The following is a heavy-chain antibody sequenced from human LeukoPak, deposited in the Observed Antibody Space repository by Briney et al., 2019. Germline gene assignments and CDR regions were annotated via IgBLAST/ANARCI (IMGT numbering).Heavy chain of an antibody. CDR3: ARQGAPGYSSGWFLRSYYYYYYYMDV. CDR2: MNPNSGNT. V-gene: IGHV1-8*01. D-gene: IGHD6-19*01. J-gene: IGHJ6*03. Sequence: ASVKVSCKASGYTFTSYDINWVRQATGQGLEWMGWMNPNSGNTGYAQKFQGRVTMTRNTSISTAYMELSSLRSEDTAVYCCARQGAPGYSSGWFLRSYYYYYYYMDVWGKGTTVTVSS. CDR1: GYTFTSYD.